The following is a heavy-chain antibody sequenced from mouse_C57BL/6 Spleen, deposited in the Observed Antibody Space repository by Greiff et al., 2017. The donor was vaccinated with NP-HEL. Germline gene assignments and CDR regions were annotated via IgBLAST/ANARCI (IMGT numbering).Heavy chain of an antibody. Sequence: QVQLQQSGAELAKPGASVKLSCKASGYTFTSYWMHWVKQRPGRGLEWIGNINPSSGYTKYNQKFKDKATLTADKSSSTAYMQLSSLTYEDSAVYYGARGIYCYGSSCWDWYFDVWGTGTTVTVSS. CDR1: GYTFTSYW. V-gene: IGHV1-7*01. CDR3: ARGIYCYGSSCWDWYFDV. CDR2: INPSSGYT. J-gene: IGHJ1*03. D-gene: IGHD1-1*01.